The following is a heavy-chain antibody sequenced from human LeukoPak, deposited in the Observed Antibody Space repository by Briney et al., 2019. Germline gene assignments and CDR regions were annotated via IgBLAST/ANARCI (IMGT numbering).Heavy chain of an antibody. D-gene: IGHD6-13*01. J-gene: IGHJ4*02. Sequence: GASVKVSCKASGYTFTSYGVSWVRQAPGQGLEWMGWIGGYNGNTNYAQKLQGRVTMTTDTFTSTAYMELRSLRSDDTAVYYCARVGTLLYFDYWGRGTLVTVSS. V-gene: IGHV1-18*01. CDR2: IGGYNGNT. CDR1: GYTFTSYG. CDR3: ARVGTLLYFDY.